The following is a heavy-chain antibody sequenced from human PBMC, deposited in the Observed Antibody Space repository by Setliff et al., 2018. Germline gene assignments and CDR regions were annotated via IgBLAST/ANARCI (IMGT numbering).Heavy chain of an antibody. CDR2: IKSKTDGGTT. CDR3: ALAYCRSTTCHPLYY. Sequence: GGSLRLSCTSSGLTFSGAWLNWVRQAPGKGLEWVGRIKSKTDGGTTDYAAFVKGRFSISREDSKNTVYLQMNSLKADDTAVYYCALAYCRSTTCHPLYYWGQGTLVTVSS. V-gene: IGHV3-15*07. J-gene: IGHJ4*02. D-gene: IGHD2-2*01. CDR1: GLTFSGAW.